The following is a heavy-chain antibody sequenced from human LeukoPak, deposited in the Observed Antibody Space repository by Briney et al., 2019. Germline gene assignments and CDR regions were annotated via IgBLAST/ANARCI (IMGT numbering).Heavy chain of an antibody. D-gene: IGHD2-2*01. Sequence: SETLSLTCTVSGGSISSYYWSWIRQPPGKGLEWIGYIYYSGSTNYNPSLESRVTISVDTSKNQFSLKLSSVTAADTAVYYCARAIGWGFCSSTSCYAPVGAFDIWGQGTMVTVSS. CDR3: ARAIGWGFCSSTSCYAPVGAFDI. V-gene: IGHV4-59*01. J-gene: IGHJ3*02. CDR1: GGSISSYY. CDR2: IYYSGST.